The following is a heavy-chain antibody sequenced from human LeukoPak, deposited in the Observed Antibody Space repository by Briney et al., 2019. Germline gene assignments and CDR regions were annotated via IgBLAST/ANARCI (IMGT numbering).Heavy chain of an antibody. J-gene: IGHJ4*02. CDR3: ASRTGVY. Sequence: GGSLRLSCAASRFTLSSYWMHWVRQAPGKGLAWVSRINTDGSSTNYADSVKGRFTISRDNAMNTLYLQMNNLRAEDTAVYYCASRTGVYWGQGTLVSVSS. D-gene: IGHD1-14*01. CDR2: INTDGSST. CDR1: RFTLSSYW. V-gene: IGHV3-74*01.